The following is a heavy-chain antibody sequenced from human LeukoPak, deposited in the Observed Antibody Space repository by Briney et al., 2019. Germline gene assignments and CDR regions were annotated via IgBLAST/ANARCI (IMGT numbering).Heavy chain of an antibody. CDR2: ISSTSTYI. V-gene: IGHV3-21*01. D-gene: IGHD4-11*01. CDR1: GFTFSSYS. CDR3: ARDRTVTLSPYYFDY. J-gene: IGHJ4*02. Sequence: GGSLRLSCAASGFTFSSYSMNWVRQAPRKGLEWVSSISSTSTYIYYADSVKGRFTISRDNAKNSLYLQMNSLRAEDTAVYYCARDRTVTLSPYYFDYWGQGTLVTVSS.